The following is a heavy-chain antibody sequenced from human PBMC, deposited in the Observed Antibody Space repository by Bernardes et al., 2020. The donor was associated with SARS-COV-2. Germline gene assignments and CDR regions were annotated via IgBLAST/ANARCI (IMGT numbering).Heavy chain of an antibody. V-gene: IGHV3-30*18. CDR1: GFTFTSYG. Sequence: SLRLSCAASGFTFTSYGMHWVRQAPGKGLEWVSIISYDGTNRYYADSVKGRFTISRDTSKNTLYLQMNGLRPEDTAVYYCAKEDTGGWLGIDYWGQGTLVTVSS. CDR2: ISYDGTNR. CDR3: AKEDTGGWLGIDY. D-gene: IGHD6-19*01. J-gene: IGHJ4*02.